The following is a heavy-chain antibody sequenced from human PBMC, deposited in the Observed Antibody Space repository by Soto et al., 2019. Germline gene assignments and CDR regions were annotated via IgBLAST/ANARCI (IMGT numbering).Heavy chain of an antibody. D-gene: IGHD3-10*01. CDR3: ASSRPGPVDH. J-gene: IGHJ4*01. CDR1: GYTFTNFQ. CDR2: MNPYSGYT. V-gene: IGHV1-8*02. Sequence: QVQLVQSGADVRKPGASVKVSCKASGYTFTNFQFNWVRQATGQGLEWIGWMNPYSGYTGYAQNFQGRVTMTRDTAIHTPYMDMTCVTSCDTALHYCASSRPGPVDHWGPGTPVTVSS.